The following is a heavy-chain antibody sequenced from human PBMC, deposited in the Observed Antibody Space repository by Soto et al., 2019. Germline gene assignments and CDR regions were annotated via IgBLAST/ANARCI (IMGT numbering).Heavy chain of an antibody. CDR2: ISGSGGST. V-gene: IGHV3-23*01. J-gene: IGHJ4*02. Sequence: PGGSLRLSCAASGFTFSSYAMSWVRQAPGKGLEWVSAISGSGGSTYYADSVEGRFTISRDNSKNTLYLQMNSLRAEDTAVYYCAKDPARFLEWLSPDYWGQGTLVTVSS. CDR1: GFTFSSYA. D-gene: IGHD3-3*01. CDR3: AKDPARFLEWLSPDY.